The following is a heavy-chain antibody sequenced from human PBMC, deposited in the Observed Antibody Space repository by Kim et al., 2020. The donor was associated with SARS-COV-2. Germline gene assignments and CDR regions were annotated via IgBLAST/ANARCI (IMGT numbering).Heavy chain of an antibody. J-gene: IGHJ4*02. CDR3: ARRQFTSGWYDFDY. D-gene: IGHD6-19*01. V-gene: IGHV3-74*01. Sequence: GGSLRLSCAASGFTFSSYWMHWVRQAPGKGLVWVSRINSDGTTTSYGDSVKGRFTISRDNAKNTLYLQMNSLRAEDTAVYYCARRQFTSGWYDFDYWGQGTLVTVSS. CDR2: INSDGTTT. CDR1: GFTFSSYW.